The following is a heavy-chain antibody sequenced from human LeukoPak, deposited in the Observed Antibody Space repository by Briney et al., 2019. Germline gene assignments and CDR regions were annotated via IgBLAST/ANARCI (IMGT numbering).Heavy chain of an antibody. CDR1: GFTFSSYA. Sequence: GGSLRLSCAASGFTFSSYAMSWVRQAPGKGLEWVSAISGSGGSTYYADSVKGRFTISRDNSKNTLYLQMNSLRAEDTAVYYCARGASYYYESKPYDAFDIWGQGTMVTVSS. CDR3: ARGASYYYESKPYDAFDI. D-gene: IGHD3-22*01. J-gene: IGHJ3*02. V-gene: IGHV3-23*01. CDR2: ISGSGGST.